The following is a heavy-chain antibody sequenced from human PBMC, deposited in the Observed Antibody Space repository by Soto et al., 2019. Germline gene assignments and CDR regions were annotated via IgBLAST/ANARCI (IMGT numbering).Heavy chain of an antibody. CDR1: GFTFSSYG. V-gene: IGHV3-33*01. Sequence: GGSLRLSCAASGFTFSSYGMHWVRQAPGKGLEWVAVIWYDGSNKYYADSVKGRFTISRDNSKNTLYLQMNSLRAEDTAVYYCARDRRTTRNWFDPWGQGTLVTVSS. J-gene: IGHJ5*02. CDR3: ARDRRTTRNWFDP. CDR2: IWYDGSNK. D-gene: IGHD4-17*01.